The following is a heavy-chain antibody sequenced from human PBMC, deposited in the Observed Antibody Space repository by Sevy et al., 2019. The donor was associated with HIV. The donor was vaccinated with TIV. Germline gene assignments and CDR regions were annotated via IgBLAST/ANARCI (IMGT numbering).Heavy chain of an antibody. V-gene: IGHV3-7*01. J-gene: IGHJ5*02. D-gene: IGHD3-16*01. CDR3: ATSGGET. Sequence: GGSLRLSCAASGFTFSSYWMNWIRQAPGKGLEWVANIKQDGSEKYCVDSVKGRFTISRDNAKNSLYLEMNTRRAEDTAVYYCATSGGETWGQGTLVTVSS. CDR2: IKQDGSEK. CDR1: GFTFSSYW.